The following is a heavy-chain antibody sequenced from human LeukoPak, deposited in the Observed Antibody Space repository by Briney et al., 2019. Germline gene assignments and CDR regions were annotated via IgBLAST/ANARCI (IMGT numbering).Heavy chain of an antibody. V-gene: IGHV1-24*01. J-gene: IGHJ4*02. D-gene: IGHD3-10*01. Sequence: ASVKVSCKVSGYTLTELSMHWVRQSPGKEREGLGGFDPEDGETIYAQKFQGRVTMTEDTSTDTAHMEVSSLRSEDTAVYYCATTGALWFGESVDYWGQGTLVTVSS. CDR2: FDPEDGET. CDR1: GYTLTELS. CDR3: ATTGALWFGESVDY.